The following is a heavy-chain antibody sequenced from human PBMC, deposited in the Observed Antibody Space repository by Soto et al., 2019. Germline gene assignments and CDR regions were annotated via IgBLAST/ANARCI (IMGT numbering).Heavy chain of an antibody. CDR3: ASSSSSWYYWFDP. CDR2: IYYSGST. D-gene: IGHD6-13*01. Sequence: HPGKGLEWIGYIYYSGSTYYNPSLKSRVTISVDTSKNQFSLKLSSVTAADTAVYYCASSSSSWYYWFDPXGXGTL. V-gene: IGHV4-31*02. J-gene: IGHJ5*02.